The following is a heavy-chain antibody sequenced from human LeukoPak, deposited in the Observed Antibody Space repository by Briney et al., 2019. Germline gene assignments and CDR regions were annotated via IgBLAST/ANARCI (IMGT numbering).Heavy chain of an antibody. J-gene: IGHJ4*02. D-gene: IGHD6-19*01. Sequence: PGGSLRLSCAASGCTFSSYGMNWVRQAPGTGLEWVSYVSPSSSSIYYADSVKGRFTISRDNAKNSLYLQMNSLRAEDTAVYYCAREHTPYGSGCTAAYWGQGTLVTVSS. CDR3: AREHTPYGSGCTAAY. V-gene: IGHV3-48*01. CDR1: GCTFSSYG. CDR2: VSPSSSSI.